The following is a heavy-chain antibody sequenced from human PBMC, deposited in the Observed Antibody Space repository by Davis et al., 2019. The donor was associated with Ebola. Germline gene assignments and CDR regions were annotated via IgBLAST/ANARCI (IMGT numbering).Heavy chain of an antibody. Sequence: PGGSLRFSCAASGFTFSSYAMHWVRQAPGKGLEWVAVISYDGSTKYYADSVKGRFTISRDNSKNTLYLQMNSLRAEDTAVYYCASPKGLYYYDSSGYYYYWGQGTLVTVSS. CDR2: ISYDGSTK. CDR3: ASPKGLYYYDSSGYYYY. J-gene: IGHJ4*02. V-gene: IGHV3-30-3*01. CDR1: GFTFSSYA. D-gene: IGHD3-22*01.